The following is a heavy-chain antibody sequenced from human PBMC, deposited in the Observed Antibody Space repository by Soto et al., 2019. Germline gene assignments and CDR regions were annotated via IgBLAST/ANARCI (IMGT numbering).Heavy chain of an antibody. CDR1: GYTFTGYY. CDR2: INPNSGGT. D-gene: IGHD6-13*01. J-gene: IGHJ6*02. V-gene: IGHV1-2*04. CDR3: ARMGSSSWYRDYYYGMDV. Sequence: GASVKVSCKASGYTFTGYYMHWVRQAPGQGLEWMGWINPNSGGTNYAQKFQGWVTMTRDTSISTAYMELSRLRSDDTAVYYCARMGSSSWYRDYYYGMDVWGQGTTVTV.